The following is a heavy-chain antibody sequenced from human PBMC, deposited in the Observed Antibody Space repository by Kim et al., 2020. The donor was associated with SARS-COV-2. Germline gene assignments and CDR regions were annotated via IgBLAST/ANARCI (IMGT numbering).Heavy chain of an antibody. V-gene: IGHV1-18*01. Sequence: ASVKVSCKASGYTFTSYGISWVRQAPGQGLEWMGWISAYNGNTNYAQKLQGRVTMTTDTSTSTAYMELRSLRSDDTAVYYCARDKYSYGPIPVDCWGQGTLVTVSS. J-gene: IGHJ4*02. CDR2: ISAYNGNT. CDR1: GYTFTSYG. D-gene: IGHD5-18*01. CDR3: ARDKYSYGPIPVDC.